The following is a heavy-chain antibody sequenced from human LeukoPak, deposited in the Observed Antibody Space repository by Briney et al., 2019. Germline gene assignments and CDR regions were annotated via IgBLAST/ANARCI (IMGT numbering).Heavy chain of an antibody. D-gene: IGHD5-18*01. Sequence: SETLSLTCTVSGGSISSYYWSWIRQPAGKGLEWIGRIYTSGSTNYNPSLKSRVTISVDTSKNQFSLKLSSVTAADTAVYYCARDRLYRGYSYGFDYWGQGTLVTVSS. CDR3: ARDRLYRGYSYGFDY. V-gene: IGHV4-4*07. CDR2: IYTSGST. J-gene: IGHJ4*02. CDR1: GGSISSYY.